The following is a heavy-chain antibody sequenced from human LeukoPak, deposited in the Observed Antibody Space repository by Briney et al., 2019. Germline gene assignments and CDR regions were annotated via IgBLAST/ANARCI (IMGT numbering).Heavy chain of an antibody. CDR3: ARRDGYNYAYYFDY. CDR2: IYHSGST. Sequence: PSETLSLTCAVSGYSISSGYYWGWIRQTPGKGLEWIGSIYHSGSTYYNPSLKSRVTISVDTSKNQFSLKLSSVTAADTAVYYYARRDGYNYAYYFDYWGQGTLVTVSS. CDR1: GYSISSGYY. J-gene: IGHJ4*02. D-gene: IGHD5-24*01. V-gene: IGHV4-38-2*01.